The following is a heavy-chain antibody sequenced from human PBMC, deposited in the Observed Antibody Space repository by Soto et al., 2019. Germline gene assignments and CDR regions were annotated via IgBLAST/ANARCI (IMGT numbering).Heavy chain of an antibody. CDR3: ARAPIPNWNYYGMDV. Sequence: TLSLTCTVSGGSVNSGGYHGSWIRQHPGKGLEWIGDIYYSGSTYYNPSLKSRVTISIDTSTNHFSLHLSALTAADTAVYYCARAPIPNWNYYGMDVWGQGTTVTVSS. CDR1: GGSVNSGGYH. D-gene: IGHD1-1*01. J-gene: IGHJ6*02. CDR2: IYYSGST. V-gene: IGHV4-31*03.